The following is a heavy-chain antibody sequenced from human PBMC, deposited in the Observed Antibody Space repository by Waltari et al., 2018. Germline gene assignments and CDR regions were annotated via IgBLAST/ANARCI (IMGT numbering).Heavy chain of an antibody. CDR2: IDWDDDK. CDR1: WFSLSTSGMC. J-gene: IGHJ4*02. Sequence: QVTLRESGPALVKPTQTLTLTCTFSWFSLSTSGMCVSWIRQPPGKALEWLARIDWDDDKYYSTSLKTRLTISKDTSKNQVVLTMTNMDPVDTATYYCARIRRAWNYLGYFDYWGQGTLVTVSS. D-gene: IGHD1-7*01. CDR3: ARIRRAWNYLGYFDY. V-gene: IGHV2-70*15.